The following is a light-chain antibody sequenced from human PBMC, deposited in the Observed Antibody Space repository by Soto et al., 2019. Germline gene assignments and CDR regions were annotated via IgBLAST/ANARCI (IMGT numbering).Light chain of an antibody. CDR1: QSVSSN. J-gene: IGKJ4*01. CDR3: QQYNNWPLT. CDR2: GAS. V-gene: IGKV3D-15*01. Sequence: EIVMTQSPATLSVSPGERATLSCRASQSVSSNLARYQQKPGQAPRLLIYGASTRATGIPARFSGSGSGTEFTLTISSLQSEDFAVYYCQQYNNWPLTFGGGTKV.